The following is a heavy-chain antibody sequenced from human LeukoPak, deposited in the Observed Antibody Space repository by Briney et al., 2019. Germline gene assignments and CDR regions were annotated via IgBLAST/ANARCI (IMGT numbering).Heavy chain of an antibody. V-gene: IGHV3-74*01. CDR3: ARDRPIMGSYLNWFDP. CDR2: INGDGSTI. CDR1: GFTFSSYS. J-gene: IGHJ5*02. Sequence: GGSLRLSYAASGFTFSSYSMNWVRQAPGKGLVWVSLINGDGSTISYADSVKGRFTISRDNAKNTLYLQMNSLRAEDTAVYYCARDRPIMGSYLNWFDPWGQGTLVTVSS. D-gene: IGHD3-16*02.